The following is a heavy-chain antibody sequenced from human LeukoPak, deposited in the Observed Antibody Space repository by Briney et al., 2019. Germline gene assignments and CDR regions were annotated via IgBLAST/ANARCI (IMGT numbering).Heavy chain of an antibody. CDR3: ARDPPVAVTGPSLDY. CDR1: GFTFSSYW. V-gene: IGHV3-7*01. CDR2: IKQDGSEK. Sequence: GGSLRLSCAASGFTFSSYWMSWVRQAPGKELEWVANIKQDGSEKYYVDSVKGRFTISRDNAKNSLYLQMNSLRAEDTAVYYCARDPPVAVTGPSLDYWGQGTLVTVSS. J-gene: IGHJ4*02. D-gene: IGHD6-19*01.